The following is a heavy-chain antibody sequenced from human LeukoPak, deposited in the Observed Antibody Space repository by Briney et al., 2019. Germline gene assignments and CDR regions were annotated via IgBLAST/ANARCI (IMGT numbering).Heavy chain of an antibody. CDR1: GGTFNNSA. V-gene: IGHV1-69*05. CDR3: ARDVHGDYGSGWFDP. J-gene: IGHJ5*02. D-gene: IGHD4-17*01. CDR2: IMPLFGTA. Sequence: APVKVSCKTSGGTFNNSAISWVRQAPGQGLEWLGGIMPLFGTAGYAQKFQGRVTITKDESTRTVYLELTSLTSDDTAVYYCARDVHGDYGSGWFDPWGQGTLVSVSS.